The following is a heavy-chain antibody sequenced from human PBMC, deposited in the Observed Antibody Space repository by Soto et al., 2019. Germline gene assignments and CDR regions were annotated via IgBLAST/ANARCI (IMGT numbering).Heavy chain of an antibody. Sequence: PGGSLRLSCAASGFTFSNAWMNWVRQAPGKGLEWVGRIKSKTDGGTTDYAAPVKGRFTISRDDSKNTLYLQMNSLKTEDTAVYYCTTEPPPRGHLSSGWYDHYYYGMDVWGQGTTVTVSS. D-gene: IGHD6-19*01. CDR1: GFTFSNAW. CDR2: IKSKTDGGTT. J-gene: IGHJ6*02. V-gene: IGHV3-15*07. CDR3: TTEPPPRGHLSSGWYDHYYYGMDV.